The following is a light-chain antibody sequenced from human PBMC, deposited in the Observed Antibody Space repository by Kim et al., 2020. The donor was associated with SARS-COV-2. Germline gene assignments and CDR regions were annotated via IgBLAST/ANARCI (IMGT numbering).Light chain of an antibody. Sequence: GTGFTCSFSGSNANIGSNSVDWYQQLPGTAPTLLIYSTTQRPSGVPDRISGSKSGTSASLAISGLQSEDEADYYCAAWDDSLNGVVFGGGTQLTVL. CDR2: STT. CDR3: AAWDDSLNGVV. CDR1: NANIGSNS. V-gene: IGLV1-44*01. J-gene: IGLJ2*01.